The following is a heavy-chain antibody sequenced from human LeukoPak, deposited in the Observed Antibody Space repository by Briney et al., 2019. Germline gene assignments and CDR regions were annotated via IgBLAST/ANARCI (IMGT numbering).Heavy chain of an antibody. D-gene: IGHD6-25*01. CDR3: ARSRGRLAQLDF. J-gene: IGHJ4*02. CDR2: IYHSGST. V-gene: IGHV4-39*07. CDR1: GGSIRSSSYN. Sequence: SETLSLTCTVSGGSIRSSSYNWGWIRPPPGKWLEWIGSIYHSGSTYYNPSLKSRVTISVDTSKNQFSLKVRSVTAADTAVYYCARSRGRLAQLDFWGQGTLVTVSS.